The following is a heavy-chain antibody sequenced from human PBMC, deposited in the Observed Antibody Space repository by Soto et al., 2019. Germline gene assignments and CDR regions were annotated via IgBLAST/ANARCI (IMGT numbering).Heavy chain of an antibody. J-gene: IGHJ3*02. CDR3: ARPARGDPWAFDI. CDR1: GGSISSSSYY. D-gene: IGHD2-21*02. CDR2: IYYSGST. V-gene: IGHV4-39*01. Sequence: QLQLQESGPGLVKPSETLSLTCTVSGGSISSSSYYWGWIRQPPGKGLEWIGSIYYSGSTYYNPSLKSRVTISVDTSKNQFSLKLSSVTAADTAVYYCARPARGDPWAFDIWGQGTMVTVSS.